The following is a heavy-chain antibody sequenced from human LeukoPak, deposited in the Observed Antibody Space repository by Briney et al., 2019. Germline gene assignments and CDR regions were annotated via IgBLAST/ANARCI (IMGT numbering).Heavy chain of an antibody. CDR3: ARLVAAAGNNWFDP. CDR1: GDSISSGGYS. J-gene: IGHJ5*02. D-gene: IGHD6-13*01. Sequence: SETLSLTCAVSGDSISSGGYSWSWIRQTPGKGLEWIAYIHDSGSTYNNPSLKSRLSISIDTSKNQFSLKLNSLTAADTAVYYCARLVAAAGNNWFDPWGQGTLVTVSS. V-gene: IGHV4-30-4*07. CDR2: IHDSGST.